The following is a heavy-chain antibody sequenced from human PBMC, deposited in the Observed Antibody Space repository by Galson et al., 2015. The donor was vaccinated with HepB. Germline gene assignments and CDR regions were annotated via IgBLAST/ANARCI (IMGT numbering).Heavy chain of an antibody. V-gene: IGHV3-48*02. CDR2: ISSSSSTI. D-gene: IGHD6-13*01. Sequence: SLRLSCAASGFTFSSYSMNWVRQAPGKGLEWVSYISSSSSTIYYADSVKGRFTISRDNAKNSLYLQMNSLRDEDTAVYYCARGRYSSSWYPNWFDPWGQGTLVTVSS. CDR3: ARGRYSSSWYPNWFDP. CDR1: GFTFSSYS. J-gene: IGHJ5*02.